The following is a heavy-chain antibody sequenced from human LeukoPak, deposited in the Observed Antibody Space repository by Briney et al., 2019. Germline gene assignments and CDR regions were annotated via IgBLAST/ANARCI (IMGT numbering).Heavy chain of an antibody. Sequence: PGGSLRLSCAASGFTFSSYSMNWVRQAPGKGLEWVSSISSSSSYIYYADSVKGRFTISRDNAKNTLYLQMNSLRAEDTAVYYCAKDEVSYYDSSGYADYWGQGTLVTVSS. CDR3: AKDEVSYYDSSGYADY. CDR2: ISSSSSYI. J-gene: IGHJ4*02. V-gene: IGHV3-21*04. CDR1: GFTFSSYS. D-gene: IGHD3-22*01.